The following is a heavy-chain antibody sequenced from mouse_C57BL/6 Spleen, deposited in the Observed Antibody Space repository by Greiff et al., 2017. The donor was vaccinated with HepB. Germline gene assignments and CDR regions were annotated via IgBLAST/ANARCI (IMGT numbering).Heavy chain of an antibody. CDR1: GFTFSSYA. D-gene: IGHD1-1*01. J-gene: IGHJ1*03. CDR2: ISSGGVYI. Sequence: EVKLMESGEGLVKPGGSLKLSCAASGFTFSSYAMSWVRQTPEKRLEWVAYISSGGVYIYYADTVKGRFTISRDNARNTLYLQMSSLKSEDTAMYYCTRDYYGSSYVGYFDVWGTGTTVTVSS. CDR3: TRDYYGSSYVGYFDV. V-gene: IGHV5-9-1*02.